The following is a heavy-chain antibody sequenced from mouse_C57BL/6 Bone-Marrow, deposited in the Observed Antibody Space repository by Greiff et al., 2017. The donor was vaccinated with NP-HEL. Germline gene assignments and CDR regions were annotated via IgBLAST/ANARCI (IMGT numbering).Heavy chain of an antibody. CDR1: GYTFTSYW. CDR3: AREDGYYFYAMDY. Sequence: QVQLQQPGAELVMPGASVKLSCKASGYTFTSYWMHWVKQRPGQGLEWIGEIDPSDSYTNYNQKFKGKSTLTVDKSSSTAYMQLSILTSEDSAVYYCAREDGYYFYAMDYWGQGTSVTVSS. D-gene: IGHD2-3*01. V-gene: IGHV1-69*01. CDR2: IDPSDSYT. J-gene: IGHJ4*01.